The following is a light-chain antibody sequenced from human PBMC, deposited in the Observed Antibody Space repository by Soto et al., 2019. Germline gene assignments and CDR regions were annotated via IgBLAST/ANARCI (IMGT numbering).Light chain of an antibody. Sequence: QSALTHSASVCGSPGHLITISCTGTSSDVGGYHYVSWYQHHPGKAPKLMIYDVSNRPSGVSNRFSGSKSGNTASLTISGLQAEEEADYYCSSYTITSTYVFGTGTKVTVL. CDR3: SSYTITSTYV. J-gene: IGLJ1*01. CDR1: SSDVGGYHY. CDR2: DVS. V-gene: IGLV2-14*03.